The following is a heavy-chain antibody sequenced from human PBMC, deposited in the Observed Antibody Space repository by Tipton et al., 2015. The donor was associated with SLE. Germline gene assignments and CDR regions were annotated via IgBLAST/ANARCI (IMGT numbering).Heavy chain of an antibody. CDR2: ISSSSNFI. V-gene: IGHV3-21*01. D-gene: IGHD4-17*01. Sequence: SLRLSCAASGFTFSSYRMNWVRQAPGKGLEWVSSISSSSNFIYYGDSMKGRFTISRDNAKNSLYLQMNSLRADDTAVYYCARATMTTVTSRYFDYWGQGTLVTVSS. CDR1: GFTFSSYR. J-gene: IGHJ4*02. CDR3: ARATMTTVTSRYFDY.